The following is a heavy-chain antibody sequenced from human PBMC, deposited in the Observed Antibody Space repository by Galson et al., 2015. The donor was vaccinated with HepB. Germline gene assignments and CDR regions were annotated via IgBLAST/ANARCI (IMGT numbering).Heavy chain of an antibody. D-gene: IGHD1-26*01. CDR2: IRTRGNGATT. V-gene: IGHV3-49*03. Sequence: SLRLSCAASGFTFGDYAMSWFRQAPGKGLEWVGRIRTRGNGATTEYAASVKGRFTISRDDSNNIAYLQMNSLKTEDTALYYCTRIRSWGYLDHWGQGTLVTVSS. CDR1: GFTFGDYA. CDR3: TRIRSWGYLDH. J-gene: IGHJ4*02.